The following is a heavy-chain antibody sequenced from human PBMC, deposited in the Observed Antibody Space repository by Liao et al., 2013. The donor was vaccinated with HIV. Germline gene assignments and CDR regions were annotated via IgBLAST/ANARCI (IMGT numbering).Heavy chain of an antibody. Sequence: QLQLQESGPGLVKPSETLSLTCAVYGGSFSGYYWTWIRQPPGKGLEWIGEINHSGSTNYNPSLKSRVTISVDTSKNQISLKLTSVTAADTTVYYCARDLYDILTAYVSEDWGQGTLVTVSS. CDR2: INHSGST. CDR3: ARDLYDILTAYVSED. D-gene: IGHD3-9*01. CDR1: GGSFSGYY. V-gene: IGHV4-34*01. J-gene: IGHJ1*01.